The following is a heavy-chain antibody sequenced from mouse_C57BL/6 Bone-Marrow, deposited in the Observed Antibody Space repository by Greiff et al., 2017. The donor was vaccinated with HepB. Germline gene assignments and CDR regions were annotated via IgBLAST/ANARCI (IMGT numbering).Heavy chain of an antibody. CDR3: ARDRYKGGYYFDY. V-gene: IGHV5-4*01. D-gene: IGHD1-3*01. CDR2: ISDGGSYT. CDR1: GFTFSSYA. J-gene: IGHJ2*01. Sequence: EVKLVESGGGLVKPGGSLKLSCAASGFTFSSYAMSWVRQTPEKRLEWVATISDGGSYTYYTDNVKGLFTISRDNAKNNPYLQMSQLKSEDTAMYYCARDRYKGGYYFDYWGQGTTLTVSS.